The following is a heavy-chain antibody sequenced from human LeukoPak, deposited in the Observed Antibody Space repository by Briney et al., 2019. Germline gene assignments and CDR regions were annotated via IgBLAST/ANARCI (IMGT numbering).Heavy chain of an antibody. D-gene: IGHD1-26*01. J-gene: IGHJ4*02. V-gene: IGHV3-30*04. CDR3: AREIYSGSYWGSDY. CDR2: ISYDGSNK. CDR1: GFTFSSYA. Sequence: PGGSLRLSCAASGFTFSSYAMHWVRQAPGKGLEWVAVISYDGSNKYYADSVKGRFTISRDNSKNTLYLQMNSLRAEDTAVYYCAREIYSGSYWGSDYWGQGTLVTVSS.